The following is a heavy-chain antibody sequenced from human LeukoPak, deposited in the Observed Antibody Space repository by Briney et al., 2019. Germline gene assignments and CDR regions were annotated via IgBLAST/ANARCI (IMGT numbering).Heavy chain of an antibody. D-gene: IGHD5-24*01. CDR1: GYSSTNYW. J-gene: IGHJ4*02. Sequence: GESLKISCEGSGYSSTNYWIAWVRQMPGKGLEWMGIIYPGDSDTRYSPSFQGQVTISADKSINTAYLQWSSLKASDTAMYYCARHAGSGRKDGYNRWGQGTLVTVSS. V-gene: IGHV5-51*01. CDR2: IYPGDSDT. CDR3: ARHAGSGRKDGYNR.